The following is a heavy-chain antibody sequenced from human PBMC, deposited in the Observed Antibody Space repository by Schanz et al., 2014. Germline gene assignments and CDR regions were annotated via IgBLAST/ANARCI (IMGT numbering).Heavy chain of an antibody. CDR1: GFTLSNSD. V-gene: IGHV3-13*01. Sequence: VQLVESGGGLVQPGGSLRLSCAASGFTLSNSDMHWVRQGTGKGLEWVSTIGYLGDTYYPDSVKGRFTVSRDSGQNSLYLQMNSLRAEDTAVYYCAREQIMAAAGLVDYWGHGTLVTVSS. CDR3: AREQIMAAAGLVDY. D-gene: IGHD6-13*01. J-gene: IGHJ4*01. CDR2: IGYLGDT.